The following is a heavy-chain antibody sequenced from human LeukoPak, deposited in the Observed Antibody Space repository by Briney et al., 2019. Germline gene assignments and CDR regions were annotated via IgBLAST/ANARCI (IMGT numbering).Heavy chain of an antibody. D-gene: IGHD3/OR15-3a*01. CDR2: IYSGGST. CDR3: ARTGLDGSLSFDY. Sequence: GGSLRLSCAASGFTVSSNYMSWVRQAPGKGLEWVSVIYSGGSTYYADSVKGRFTISRDNSKNTLYLQMNSLRAEDTAVYYCARTGLDGSLSFDYWGQGTLVTVPS. J-gene: IGHJ4*02. CDR1: GFTVSSNY. V-gene: IGHV3-53*01.